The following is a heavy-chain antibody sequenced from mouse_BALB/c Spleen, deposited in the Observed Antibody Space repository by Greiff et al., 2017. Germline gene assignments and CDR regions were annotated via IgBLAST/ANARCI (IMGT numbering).Heavy chain of an antibody. CDR1: GFNIKDYY. J-gene: IGHJ2*01. Sequence: VHVKQSGAELVRSGASVKLSCTASGFNIKDYYMHWVKQRPEQGLEWIGWIDPENGDTEYAPKFQGKATMTADTSSNTAYLQLSSLTSEDTAVYYCNAHLLWNWGQGTTLTVSS. V-gene: IGHV14-4*02. CDR3: NAHLLWN. D-gene: IGHD2-1*01. CDR2: IDPENGDT.